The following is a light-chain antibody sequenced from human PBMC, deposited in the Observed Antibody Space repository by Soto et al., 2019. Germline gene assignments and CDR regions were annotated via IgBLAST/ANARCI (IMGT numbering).Light chain of an antibody. Sequence: QAVVTQSPSASGTPGQRVTISCSGSSSNIGSNAINWYQQLPGTAPKLLIYSTNQRPSGVPDRFSGSKSGTSASLAISGLQSEDEADYYCAVWDDSLSAPVFGGGTKLTVL. CDR3: AVWDDSLSAPV. V-gene: IGLV1-44*01. CDR1: SSNIGSNA. CDR2: STN. J-gene: IGLJ2*01.